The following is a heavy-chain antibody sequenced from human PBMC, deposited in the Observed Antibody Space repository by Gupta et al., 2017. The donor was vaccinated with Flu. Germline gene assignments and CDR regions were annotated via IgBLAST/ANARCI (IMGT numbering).Heavy chain of an antibody. CDR3: ARSRPAGSDYVGYFDP. V-gene: IGHV3-74*01. J-gene: IGHJ5*02. D-gene: IGHD4-17*01. CDR1: GFTFSSHW. CDR2: INTDGSST. Sequence: EVQLVESGRGLGQPGESLRLSCASSGFTFSSHWMHWIRQDPGKGLVWVSRINTDGSSTNSADSVKGRFTISRDNAQNTLYLQLNSLRVEDTAIYYCARSRPAGSDYVGYFDPWGQGTLVTVSS.